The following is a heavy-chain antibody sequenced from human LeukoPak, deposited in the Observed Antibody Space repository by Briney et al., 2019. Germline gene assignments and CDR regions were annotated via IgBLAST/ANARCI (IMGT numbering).Heavy chain of an antibody. D-gene: IGHD1-26*01. Sequence: PPETLSLTCTVSGGSISDYYWSWIRQPPGKGLEWIGYIYYRGSTNYNPSLKSRVTISVDTSKNQVSLKVSSVIAADTAVYFCARLGTTGRSNFDYWGQGTLVTVSS. CDR1: GGSISDYY. CDR2: IYYRGST. CDR3: ARLGTTGRSNFDY. V-gene: IGHV4-59*08. J-gene: IGHJ4*02.